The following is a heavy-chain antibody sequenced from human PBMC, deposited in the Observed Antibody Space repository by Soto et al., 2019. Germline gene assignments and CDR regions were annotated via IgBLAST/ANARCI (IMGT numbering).Heavy chain of an antibody. CDR1: GYRFTSYW. Sequence: GESLNLSCKVSGYRFTSYWIGWVRQMPGKGLEWMGIIYPGDSDTRYSPSFQGQVTISADKSISTAYLQWSSLKASDTAMYYCARAAPNGDILTGFDYWGQGSLVTLS. CDR2: IYPGDSDT. CDR3: ARAAPNGDILTGFDY. D-gene: IGHD3-9*01. V-gene: IGHV5-51*01. J-gene: IGHJ4*02.